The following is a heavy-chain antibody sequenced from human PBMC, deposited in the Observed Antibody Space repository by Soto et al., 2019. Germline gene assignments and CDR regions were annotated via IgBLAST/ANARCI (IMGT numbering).Heavy chain of an antibody. CDR2: IIPYYNTL. D-gene: IGHD6-13*01. J-gene: IGHJ4*02. V-gene: IGHV1-69*01. Sequence: QAQVVQSGAEVRKPGSSVKLSCKASEGTFNSYAIAWVRQARGQGLAWMGGIIPYYNTLNYAQKFQDRVTVTADDSTNTVYMELSSLRSDDTAVYFCAGGASSWYPYFFDSWAEGTLVYVSS. CDR1: EGTFNSYA. CDR3: AGGASSWYPYFFDS.